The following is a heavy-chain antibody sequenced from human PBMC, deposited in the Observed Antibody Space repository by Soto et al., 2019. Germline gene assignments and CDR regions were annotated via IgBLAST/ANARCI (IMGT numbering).Heavy chain of an antibody. CDR3: AKPTFYYYDYTSGMDV. V-gene: IGHV3-30*18. CDR1: GFTFSSYG. J-gene: IGHJ6*04. CDR2: ISYDGSNK. Sequence: PGGSLRLSCAASGFTFSSYGMHWVRQAPGKGLEWVAVISYDGSNKYYADSVKGRFTISRDNSKNTLYLQMNSLRAEDTAVYYCAKPTFYYYDYTSGMDVWGYVTTVTVSS. D-gene: IGHD3-22*01.